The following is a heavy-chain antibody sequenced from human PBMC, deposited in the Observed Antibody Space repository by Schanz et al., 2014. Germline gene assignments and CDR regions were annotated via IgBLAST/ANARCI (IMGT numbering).Heavy chain of an antibody. J-gene: IGHJ4*02. Sequence: QVQLVQSGAEMTKPGSSVRVSCKASGGPLSSYPINWVRQAPGQGLEWMGGVIPMLGITNYAERFQGRVTITADTSTAYMELSSLRSDDTALYYCARDRQNIASPATGFDSWGQGTLVTVSS. CDR1: GGPLSSYP. CDR2: VIPMLGIT. D-gene: IGHD6-13*01. V-gene: IGHV1-69*04. CDR3: ARDRQNIASPATGFDS.